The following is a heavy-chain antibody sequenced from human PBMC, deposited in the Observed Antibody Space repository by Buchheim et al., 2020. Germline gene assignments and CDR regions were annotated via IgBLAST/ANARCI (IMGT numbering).Heavy chain of an antibody. V-gene: IGHV4-59*01. Sequence: QVQLQESGPGLVKPSETLSLTCTVSGGSISSYYWSWIRQPPGKGLEWIGLISHSGSTNSNPSLKSRVTISVDTSKNQFPLKLSSVTAADTAVYYCARSTVYSYVEWNWFDPWGQGT. D-gene: IGHD6-13*01. J-gene: IGHJ5*02. CDR1: GGSISSYY. CDR3: ARSTVYSYVEWNWFDP. CDR2: ISHSGST.